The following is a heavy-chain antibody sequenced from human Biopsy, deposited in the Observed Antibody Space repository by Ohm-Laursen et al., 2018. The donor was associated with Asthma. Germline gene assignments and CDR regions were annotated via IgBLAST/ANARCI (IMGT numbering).Heavy chain of an antibody. V-gene: IGHV3-30*01. CDR1: GFSLSNFA. J-gene: IGHJ3*02. CDR3: VRDGTDDAFDI. Sequence: SPRLSCTAPGFSLSNFAIHWVRQAPGKGLEWVGVISKDASTQDYADSVKGRFTMARDNSKNTLDLQMNSLREEDTAVYYCVRDGTDDAFDIWGQGTVVSVSS. D-gene: IGHD1-1*01. CDR2: ISKDASTQ.